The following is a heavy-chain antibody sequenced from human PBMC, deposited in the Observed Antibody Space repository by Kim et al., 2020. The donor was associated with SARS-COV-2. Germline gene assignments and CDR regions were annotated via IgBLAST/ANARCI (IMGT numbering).Heavy chain of an antibody. J-gene: IGHJ6*03. Sequence: ASVKVSCKASGYTFTSYAMNWVRQAPGQGLEWMGWINTNTGNPTYAQGFTGRFVFSLDTSVSTAYLQISSLKAEDTAVYYCARVQGTVTTDWDYYYYMDVWGKGTTVTVSS. V-gene: IGHV7-4-1*02. CDR1: GYTFTSYA. CDR3: ARVQGTVTTDWDYYYYMDV. CDR2: INTNTGNP. D-gene: IGHD4-17*01.